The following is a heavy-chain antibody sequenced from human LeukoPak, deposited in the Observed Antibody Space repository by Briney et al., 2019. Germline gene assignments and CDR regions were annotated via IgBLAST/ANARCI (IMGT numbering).Heavy chain of an antibody. CDR1: GGTFSSYA. J-gene: IGHJ6*03. CDR2: IIPIFGTA. V-gene: IGHV1-69*05. Sequence: GASVKVSCKASGGTFSSYAISWVRQAPGQGLEWMGGIIPIFGTANYAQKFQGRVTITTDESTSTAYMELSSLRSEDTAVYYCASPSSSYYYYYMDVWGKGTTVTVSS. CDR3: ASPSSSYYYYYMDV. D-gene: IGHD3-10*01.